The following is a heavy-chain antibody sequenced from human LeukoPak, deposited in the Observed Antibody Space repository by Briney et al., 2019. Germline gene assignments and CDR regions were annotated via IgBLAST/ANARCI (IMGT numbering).Heavy chain of an antibody. J-gene: IGHJ6*02. CDR2: ISYDGNNK. CDR3: ARHLSMYYYYAMDV. CDR1: GFTFSTYA. Sequence: GRSLRLSCAASGFTFSTYAMHWVRQAPGKGLEWVAVISYDGNNKHYADSVRGRFTTSRDNSKNTLSLQMDSLRAEDPAVYYCARHLSMYYYYAMDVWGQGTTVTVS. V-gene: IGHV3-30-3*01.